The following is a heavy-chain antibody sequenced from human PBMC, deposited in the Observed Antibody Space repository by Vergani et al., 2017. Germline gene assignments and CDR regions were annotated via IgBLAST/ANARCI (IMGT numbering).Heavy chain of an antibody. CDR3: AREDYVLGYCSGGSCSHDYYYMDV. CDR1: GFTFSSYW. Sequence: EVQLLESGGGLAQPGGSLRLSCAASGFTFSSYWMSWVRQAPGKGLEWVANIKQDGSEKYYVDSVKGRFTISRDNAKNSLYLQMNSLRAEDTAVYYCAREDYVLGYCSGGSCSHDYYYMDVWGKGTTVTVSS. CDR2: IKQDGSEK. D-gene: IGHD2-15*01. V-gene: IGHV3-7*01. J-gene: IGHJ6*03.